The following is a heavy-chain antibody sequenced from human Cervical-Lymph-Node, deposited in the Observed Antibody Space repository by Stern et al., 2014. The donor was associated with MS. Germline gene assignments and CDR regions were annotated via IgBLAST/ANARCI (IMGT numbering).Heavy chain of an antibody. J-gene: IGHJ3*01. CDR2: IDWDGDK. V-gene: IGHV2-70*04. D-gene: IGHD2/OR15-2a*01. CDR3: SRRTDSTNAFDV. Sequence: ESGPALVKPTETLTLTCSVSGFSLSFGMGINWIRQPPGKALEWLARIDWDGDKFYSPSLKTRLSISKDTSESQVVLTMTHMDPVDTGTYYCSRRTDSTNAFDVWGQGTTVIVSS. CDR1: GFSLSFGMG.